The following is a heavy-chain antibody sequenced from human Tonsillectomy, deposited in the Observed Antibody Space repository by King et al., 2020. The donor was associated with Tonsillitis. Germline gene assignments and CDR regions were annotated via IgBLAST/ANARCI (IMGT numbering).Heavy chain of an antibody. V-gene: IGHV3-33*05. D-gene: IGHD2-15*01. CDR3: TRGDDCSGGSCHYYGMDV. CDR1: GFTFSNYD. CDR2: ISYDGSNK. Sequence: VQLVETGGGVVQPGRSLRLSCAASGFTFSNYDMHWVRQAPGEGLEWVAVISYDGSNKYYAESVKGRFTISRDNSKNTLCLQMNSLRVEDTAVYYCTRGDDCSGGSCHYYGMDVWGQGTTVTVSS. J-gene: IGHJ6*02.